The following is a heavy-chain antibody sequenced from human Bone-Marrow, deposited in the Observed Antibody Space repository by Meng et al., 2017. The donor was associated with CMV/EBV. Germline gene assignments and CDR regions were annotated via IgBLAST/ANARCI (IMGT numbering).Heavy chain of an antibody. CDR1: GGSISSSSYY. CDR3: ARIDVVVPAAIPGFDP. J-gene: IGHJ5*02. D-gene: IGHD2-2*01. Sequence: GSLRLPCTVSGGSISSSSYYWGWIRQPPGKGLEWIGSIYYSGSNYYNPSLKSRVTISVDTSKNHFSLKLSFVTAADTAVYYCARIDVVVPAAIPGFDPWGQGTLVTVSS. CDR2: IYYSGSN. V-gene: IGHV4-39*02.